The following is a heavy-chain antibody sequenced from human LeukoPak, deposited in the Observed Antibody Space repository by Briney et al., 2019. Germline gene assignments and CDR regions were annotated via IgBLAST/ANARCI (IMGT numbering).Heavy chain of an antibody. D-gene: IGHD3-22*01. CDR1: VGSISSYY. Sequence: SETLSLTCTVSVGSISSYYWSWIRQPPGEGLEWSGYIYYSGSTNYNPSLTSRVTISLHTSKNQFSLKLSSVTAADTAVYYCAREYYYDSSGSVGGDYWGQGTLVTVSS. CDR2: IYYSGST. V-gene: IGHV4-59*12. J-gene: IGHJ4*02. CDR3: AREYYYDSSGSVGGDY.